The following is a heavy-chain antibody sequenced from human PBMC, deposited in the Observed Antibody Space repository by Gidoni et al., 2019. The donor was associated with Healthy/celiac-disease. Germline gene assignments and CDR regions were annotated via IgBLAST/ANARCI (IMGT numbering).Heavy chain of an antibody. D-gene: IGHD1-26*01. V-gene: IGHV3-23*04. CDR3: AKDSTWGYFDY. J-gene: IGHJ4*02. CDR2: ISGSCVST. Sequence: EVQLVESGGGLVQPGGSLRLSCAACGFTFSSYAMSWVRQAPGKGLGWVSAISGSCVSTYYADSVNCRFTISRDNSKNTLYLQMNSLRAEDTAVYYCAKDSTWGYFDYWGQGTLVTVSS. CDR1: GFTFSSYA.